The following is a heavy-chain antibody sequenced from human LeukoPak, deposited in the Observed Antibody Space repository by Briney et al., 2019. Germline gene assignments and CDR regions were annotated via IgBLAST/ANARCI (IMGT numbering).Heavy chain of an antibody. CDR3: ARVSVVRGFDY. V-gene: IGHV4-31*03. Sequence: SQTLSLTCTVSGGSISSGGYSWSWLRQHPGKGLEWIGYIYYGGSTYYNPSLKSRVTISVDTSKNQFSLKLSSVTAADTAVYYCARVSVVRGFDYWGQGTLVTVSS. CDR2: IYYGGST. CDR1: GGSISSGGYS. J-gene: IGHJ4*02. D-gene: IGHD3-10*01.